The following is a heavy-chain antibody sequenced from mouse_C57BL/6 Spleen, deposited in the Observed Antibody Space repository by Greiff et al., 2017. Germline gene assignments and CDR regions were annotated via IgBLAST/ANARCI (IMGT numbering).Heavy chain of an antibody. D-gene: IGHD2-4*01. V-gene: IGHV1-50*01. Sequence: QVQLQQSGAELVKPGASVKLSCKASGYTFTSYWMQWVKQRPGQGLEWIGEIDPSDSYTNYNQKFKGKATLTVDTSSSTAYMQLSSLTSEDSAVYYCARYDDYDRYFDVWGTGTTVTVSS. J-gene: IGHJ1*03. CDR3: ARYDDYDRYFDV. CDR1: GYTFTSYW. CDR2: IDPSDSYT.